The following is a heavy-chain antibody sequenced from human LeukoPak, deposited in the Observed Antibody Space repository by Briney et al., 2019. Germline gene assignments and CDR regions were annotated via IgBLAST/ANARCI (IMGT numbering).Heavy chain of an antibody. CDR2: INHSGST. V-gene: IGHV4-34*01. CDR1: GDSISSYY. Sequence: SETLSLTCTVSGDSISSYYWSWIRQPPGKGLEWIGEINHSGSTNYNPSLKSRVTFSVDTSKGQVSLNLNSVTAADTAVYYCARGRSSRDFWSGYSHHWFDPWGQGTLVTVSS. CDR3: ARGRSSRDFWSGYSHHWFDP. D-gene: IGHD3-3*01. J-gene: IGHJ5*02.